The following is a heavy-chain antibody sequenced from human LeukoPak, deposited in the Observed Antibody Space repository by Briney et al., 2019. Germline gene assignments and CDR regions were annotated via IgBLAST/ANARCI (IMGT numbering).Heavy chain of an antibody. D-gene: IGHD5-18*01. V-gene: IGHV3-48*03. CDR2: ISSSGSTI. CDR1: GFTFSNYE. Sequence: GGSLRLSCAASGFTFSNYELNWVRQAPGKGLEWVSFISSSGSTIYYADSVKGRFTISRDNAKNSLYLQMSSLRAEDTAVYYCAKDQGYSYGYVSYWGQGTLVTVSS. CDR3: AKDQGYSYGYVSY. J-gene: IGHJ4*02.